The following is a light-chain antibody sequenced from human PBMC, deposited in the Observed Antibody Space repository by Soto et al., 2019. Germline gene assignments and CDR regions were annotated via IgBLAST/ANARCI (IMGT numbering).Light chain of an antibody. CDR2: GAS. J-gene: IGKJ4*01. CDR3: QQYGSSPLT. CDR1: ESVSDNY. Sequence: ILLTQSQGTLSLSPGERATLSCRASESVSDNYLAWYQQRSGQAPRLVIYGASSRASAVPDRFSGSGSGADFTLTIRRLEPEDFAVYYCQQYGSSPLTFGGGTKVDIK. V-gene: IGKV3-20*01.